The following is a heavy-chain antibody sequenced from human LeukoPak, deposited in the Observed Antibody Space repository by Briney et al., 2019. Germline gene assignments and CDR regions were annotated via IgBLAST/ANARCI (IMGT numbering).Heavy chain of an antibody. J-gene: IGHJ3*02. CDR2: IYYSGST. CDR3: ASGYSSHDAFDI. CDR1: GGSISSNSYY. D-gene: IGHD6-13*01. V-gene: IGHV4-39*07. Sequence: SETLSLTCAVSGGSISSNSYYWGWIRQPPGKGLEWIGSIYYSGSTYYNPSLKSRVTISVDTSKNQFSLKLSSVTAADTAVYYCASGYSSHDAFDIWGQGTMVTVSS.